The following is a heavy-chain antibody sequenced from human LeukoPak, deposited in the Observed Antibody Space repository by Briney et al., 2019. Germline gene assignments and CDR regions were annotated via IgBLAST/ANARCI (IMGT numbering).Heavy chain of an antibody. D-gene: IGHD6-6*01. CDR3: ARDRGDSSSSYYMDV. J-gene: IGHJ6*03. CDR2: IIPTFGTA. CDR1: GGTFSSYA. V-gene: IGHV1-69*05. Sequence: ASVTVSCKASGGTFSSYAISWVRQAPGQGLEWMGGIIPTFGTANYAQKFQGRVTITTDESTSTAYMELSSLRSEDTAVYYCARDRGDSSSSYYMDVWGKGTTVTVSS.